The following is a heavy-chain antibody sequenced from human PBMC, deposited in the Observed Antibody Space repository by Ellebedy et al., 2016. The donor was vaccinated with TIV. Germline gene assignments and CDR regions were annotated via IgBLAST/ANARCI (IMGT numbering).Heavy chain of an antibody. CDR1: GFSLSPYW. CDR2: IKQDGSEK. V-gene: IGHV3-7*03. J-gene: IGHJ4*02. Sequence: GESLKISCEASGFSLSPYWMSWVRQAPGRGLEWVANIKQDGSEKYYVASVEGRFVISRDNAKNSLSLRINNPRAEDTAVYYCAKGCSSTNCYAEYWGQGTLVTVSS. D-gene: IGHD2-2*01. CDR3: AKGCSSTNCYAEY.